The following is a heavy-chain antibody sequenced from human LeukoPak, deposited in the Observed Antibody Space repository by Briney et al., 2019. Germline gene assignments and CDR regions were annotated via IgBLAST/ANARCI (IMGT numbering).Heavy chain of an antibody. CDR1: EFTFSSYW. CDR2: IKQDGGQI. V-gene: IGHV3-7*01. D-gene: IGHD4-17*01. Sequence: GGSLGLSCAASEFTFSSYWMSWVRQAPGKGLEWVANIKQDGGQIYYLESVKGRFTVSRDNAKNSLYLQMNSLRAEDTAVYYCARLGARQMLEYWGQGTLVTVSS. CDR3: ARLGARQMLEY. J-gene: IGHJ4*02.